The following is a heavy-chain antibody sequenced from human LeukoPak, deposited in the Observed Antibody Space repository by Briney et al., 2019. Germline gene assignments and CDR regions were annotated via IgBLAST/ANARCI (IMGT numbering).Heavy chain of an antibody. J-gene: IGHJ4*02. CDR1: GYTLTDYY. V-gene: IGHV1-2*02. CDR2: FNPNSGGT. Sequence: ASVKVSCKASGYTLTDYYVHWVRLAPGQGLEWMGWFNPNSGGTNYAQKFQGRVTMTRDTSISTAYMELSRLTSDDTGVYYCARGYAYSDYWGPGTLVTVSS. CDR3: ARGYAYSDY. D-gene: IGHD2-2*01.